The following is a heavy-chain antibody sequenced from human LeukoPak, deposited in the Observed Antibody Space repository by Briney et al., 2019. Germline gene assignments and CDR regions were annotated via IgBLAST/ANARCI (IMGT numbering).Heavy chain of an antibody. Sequence: GGSLRLSCAASGFTFSGYSMNWVRQAPGKGLEWVSYISSSSTTIYYADSVRGRFTISRDNAKNSLYLQMNSLRDEDTAIYFCVRESTYAFHIWGQGTMVTVSS. CDR1: GFTFSGYS. CDR2: ISSSSTTI. V-gene: IGHV3-48*02. D-gene: IGHD2/OR15-2a*01. CDR3: VRESTYAFHI. J-gene: IGHJ3*02.